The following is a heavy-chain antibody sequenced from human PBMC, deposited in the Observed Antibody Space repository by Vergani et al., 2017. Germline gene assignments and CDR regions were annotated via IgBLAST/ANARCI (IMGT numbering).Heavy chain of an antibody. CDR1: GFTSSYYS. J-gene: IGHJ1*01. CDR3: ATKSCGTPGCQIGYFRE. V-gene: IGHV3-30*03. Sequence: QVHLVESGGGVVQPGRSLRLSCVVSGFTSSYYSVHWVRQAPGKGLEWVAVISYDGTQKYYADSVKGRFTISRDNSKSTLYLQMNSLRTEDTAVYYCATKSCGTPGCQIGYFREWGQGTLVTVSS. CDR2: ISYDGTQK. D-gene: IGHD1-1*01.